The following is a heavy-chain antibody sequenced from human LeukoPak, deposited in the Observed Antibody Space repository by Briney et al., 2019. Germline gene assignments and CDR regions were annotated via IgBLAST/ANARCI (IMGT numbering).Heavy chain of an antibody. CDR2: ISPNTGGT. J-gene: IGHJ4*02. D-gene: IGHD3-22*01. Sequence: VASVKVSCKASGYTFTGYYMQWVRQAPGQGLEWMGWISPNTGGTKYAQKSQGRVTMTRDTSISTAYMELSRLRSDDTALYYCARDPGSGYYSNNFDYWGQGTLVTVSS. V-gene: IGHV1-2*02. CDR3: ARDPGSGYYSNNFDY. CDR1: GYTFTGYY.